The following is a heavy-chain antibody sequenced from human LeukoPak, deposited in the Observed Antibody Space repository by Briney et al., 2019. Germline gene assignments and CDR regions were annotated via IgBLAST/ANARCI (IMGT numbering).Heavy chain of an antibody. V-gene: IGHV4-61*02. Sequence: SETLSLTCTVSGGSISSGSYYWSWIRQPAGKGLEWIGRIYTSGSTYYNPSLKSRVTISVDTSKNQFSLKLSSVTAADTAVYYCARLPTGYSSSWYWRGYWGQGTLVTVSS. CDR2: IYTSGST. D-gene: IGHD6-13*01. J-gene: IGHJ4*02. CDR3: ARLPTGYSSSWYWRGY. CDR1: GGSISSGSYY.